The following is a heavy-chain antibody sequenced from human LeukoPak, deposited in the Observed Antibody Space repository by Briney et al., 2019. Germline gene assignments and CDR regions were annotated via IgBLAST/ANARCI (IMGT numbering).Heavy chain of an antibody. D-gene: IGHD2-15*01. V-gene: IGHV4-34*01. J-gene: IGHJ5*02. CDR2: INHSGST. CDR1: GGSFSGYY. CDR3: ARVAGYCSGGSCRARFDP. Sequence: SETLSLTCAVYGGSFSGYYWSWIRQPPGKGLEWIGEINHSGSTNYNPSLKSRVTISVDTSKNQFSLKLSSVTAADTAVYYCARVAGYCSGGSCRARFDPWGQGTLVTVSS.